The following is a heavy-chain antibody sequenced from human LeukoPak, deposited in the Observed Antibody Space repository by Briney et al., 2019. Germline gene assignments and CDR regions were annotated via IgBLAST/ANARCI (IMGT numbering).Heavy chain of an antibody. V-gene: IGHV3-23*01. Sequence: GGSLRLSCAASGFTLKTYPMSWVRQAPGKGLEYVSTIDTSGSITYYADSVKGRFAISRDISRNTLSLQMNSLRAEDTAVYYCAKVHSSSWYLFLGYWGQGTLVTVSS. D-gene: IGHD6-13*01. CDR1: GFTLKTYP. CDR3: AKVHSSSWYLFLGY. CDR2: IDTSGSIT. J-gene: IGHJ4*02.